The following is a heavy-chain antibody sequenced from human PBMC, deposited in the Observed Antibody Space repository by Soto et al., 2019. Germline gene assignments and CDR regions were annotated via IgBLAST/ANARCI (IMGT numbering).Heavy chain of an antibody. J-gene: IGHJ6*02. Sequence: GYLRLSCAASGFTFSSYGMHWVRQAPGKGLEWVAVIWYDGSNKYYADSVKGRFTISRDNSKNTLYLQMNSLRAEDTAVYYCAIERGRYQLLSGGMDVWGQGTTVTVAS. CDR2: IWYDGSNK. CDR3: AIERGRYQLLSGGMDV. V-gene: IGHV3-33*01. D-gene: IGHD2-2*01. CDR1: GFTFSSYG.